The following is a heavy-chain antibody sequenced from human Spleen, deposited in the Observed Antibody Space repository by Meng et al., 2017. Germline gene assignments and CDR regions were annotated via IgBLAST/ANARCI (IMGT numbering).Heavy chain of an antibody. CDR3: ARDPGIAAALN. Sequence: GGSLRLSCAASGFTFSSYWMHWVRQTPGKGLVWVSRLNSDGSSTSYADSVKGRFTISRDNAKNTLYLQMNSLRAEDTAVYYCARDPGIAAALNWGQGTLVTVSS. V-gene: IGHV3-74*01. D-gene: IGHD6-13*01. CDR2: LNSDGSST. CDR1: GFTFSSYW. J-gene: IGHJ4*02.